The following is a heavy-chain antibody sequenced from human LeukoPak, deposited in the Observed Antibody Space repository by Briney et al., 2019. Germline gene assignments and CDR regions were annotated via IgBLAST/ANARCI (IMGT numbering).Heavy chain of an antibody. D-gene: IGHD6-19*01. CDR3: ARRAVAGEFGLIDY. V-gene: IGHV3-20*04. J-gene: IGHJ4*02. CDR1: GFTFSDYY. Sequence: GGSLRLSCAASGFTFSDYYMSWIRQAPGKGLEWVSGINWNGGSTGYADSVKGRFTISRDNAKNSLYLQMNSLRAEDTALYYCARRAVAGEFGLIDYWGQGTLVTVSS. CDR2: INWNGGST.